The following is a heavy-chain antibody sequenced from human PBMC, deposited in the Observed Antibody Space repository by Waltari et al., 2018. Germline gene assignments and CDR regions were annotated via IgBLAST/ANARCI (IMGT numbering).Heavy chain of an antibody. Sequence: QVSLVQSGAQGNTPAASVKVSCNVSGYSLPQSPMHWVGRVPGKGLEWMGGVDPEDGETIYAQKFKGRVTMTEDTATDTAYMELSSLRSEDTAVYYWATSPTIFGVVTISDYWGQGTLVTVSS. D-gene: IGHD3-3*01. CDR2: VDPEDGET. CDR3: ATSPTIFGVVTISDY. J-gene: IGHJ4*02. V-gene: IGHV1-24*01. CDR1: GYSLPQSP.